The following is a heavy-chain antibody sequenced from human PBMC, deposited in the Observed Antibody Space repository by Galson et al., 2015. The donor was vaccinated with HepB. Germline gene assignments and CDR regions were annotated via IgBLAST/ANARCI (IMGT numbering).Heavy chain of an antibody. D-gene: IGHD6-19*01. CDR3: ARDLVEAVAVTGWFDP. CDR2: ISAHKGDI. V-gene: IGHV1-18*04. Sequence: QSGAEVKKPGASVKVSCKASGFTLTSYGISWVRQAPGQGLEWVGWISAHKGDINYAEKLQSRLTMTTDTSTSTAYMELSSLRSEDTAVYYCARDLVEAVAVTGWFDPWGQGTLVTVSS. CDR1: GFTLTSYG. J-gene: IGHJ5*02.